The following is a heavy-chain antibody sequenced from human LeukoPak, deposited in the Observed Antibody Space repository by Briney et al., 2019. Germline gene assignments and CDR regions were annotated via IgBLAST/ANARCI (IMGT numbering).Heavy chain of an antibody. CDR3: ARVDRYHYYLDV. J-gene: IGHJ6*03. CDR2: IMTLFNTA. V-gene: IGHV1-69*05. CDR1: GGTFSSYS. Sequence: SVKVSCKASGGTFSSYSITWVRQAPGQGLEWMGGIMTLFNTANYAQQFQGRVTITTDESTSTAYMELSSLRFEDTAMYYCARVDRYHYYLDVWGKGTTVTVSS.